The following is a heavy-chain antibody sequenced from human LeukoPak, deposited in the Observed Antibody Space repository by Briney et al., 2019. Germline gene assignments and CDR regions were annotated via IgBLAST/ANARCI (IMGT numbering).Heavy chain of an antibody. CDR1: GFTFSTYA. CDR3: AKEYCGSTTCYGCFDY. D-gene: IGHD2-2*01. CDR2: ISGGIT. J-gene: IGHJ4*02. V-gene: IGHV3-23*01. Sequence: GGSLRLSCAASGFTFSTYALSWVRQAPGKGLEWVSAISGGITYYADSVKGRFTISRDNSKNTLYLQMNSLRAEDTAVYYCAKEYCGSTTCYGCFDYWGQGTLVTVSS.